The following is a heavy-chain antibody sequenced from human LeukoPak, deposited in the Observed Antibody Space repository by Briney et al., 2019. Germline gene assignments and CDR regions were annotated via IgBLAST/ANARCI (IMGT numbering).Heavy chain of an antibody. CDR1: GFTFSNAW. Sequence: GGSLRLSCATSGFTFSNAWMNWVRQTPGKGLEWVGRIRSNSDGGTIDYAAPVKGRFTLSRDDSKTTLYLQMNSLQTEDTAVYYCATDFYDSTWGQGTLVTVSS. V-gene: IGHV3-15*07. D-gene: IGHD3-22*01. CDR2: IRSNSDGGTI. CDR3: ATDFYDST. J-gene: IGHJ5*02.